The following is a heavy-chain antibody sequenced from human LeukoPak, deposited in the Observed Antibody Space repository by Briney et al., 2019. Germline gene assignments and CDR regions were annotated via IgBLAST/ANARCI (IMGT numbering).Heavy chain of an antibody. CDR3: ARRAGVAPGDY. Sequence: GRSLRLSCAASGFTFSNYWMHWVRQAPGKGLVWVSRINSDGSSTSYADSVKGRFTVSRDNAKNTLYLQMNSLRAEDTAVYYCARRAGVAPGDYWGQGTLVTVSS. V-gene: IGHV3-74*01. J-gene: IGHJ4*02. CDR2: INSDGSST. CDR1: GFTFSNYW. D-gene: IGHD3-3*01.